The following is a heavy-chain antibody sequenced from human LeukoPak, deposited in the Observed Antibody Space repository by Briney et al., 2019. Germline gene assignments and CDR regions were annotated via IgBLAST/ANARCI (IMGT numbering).Heavy chain of an antibody. CDR2: ISSSSYI. V-gene: IGHV3-21*01. J-gene: IGHJ6*02. D-gene: IGHD6-13*01. Sequence: PGGSLRLACAASGFTFSSYSMNWVRQAPGKGLEWVSSISSSSYIYYADSVKGRFTISRDNAKNSLYLQMNSLRAEDTAVYYCARDAGSSWYFSGMDVWGQGTTVTVSS. CDR1: GFTFSSYS. CDR3: ARDAGSSWYFSGMDV.